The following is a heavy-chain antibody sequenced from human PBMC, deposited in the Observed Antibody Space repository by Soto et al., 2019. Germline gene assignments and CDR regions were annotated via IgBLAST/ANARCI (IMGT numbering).Heavy chain of an antibody. CDR3: ARDLVAARSDCMDV. V-gene: IGHV1-2*04. Sequence: ASVKVSCKASGYTFTGYYMHWVRQAPGQGLEWMGWINPNSGGTNYAQKFQGWVTMTRDTSISTAYMELSRLRSDDTAVYYCARDLVAARSDCMDVWGQGTTVTVSS. D-gene: IGHD6-6*01. CDR2: INPNSGGT. CDR1: GYTFTGYY. J-gene: IGHJ6*02.